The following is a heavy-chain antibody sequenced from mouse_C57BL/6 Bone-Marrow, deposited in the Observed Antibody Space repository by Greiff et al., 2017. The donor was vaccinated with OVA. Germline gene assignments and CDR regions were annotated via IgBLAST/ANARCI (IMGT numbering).Heavy chain of an antibody. J-gene: IGHJ2*01. Sequence: EVQRVESGPGLAKPSQTLSLTCSVTGYSITSDYWNWIRKFPGNKLEYMGYISYSGSTYYNPSPKSRNSITRDTTKNQYYLQLNSVTTEDTATYYCARLRNLTGDYFDYWGQGTTLTVSS. D-gene: IGHD1-1*02. CDR3: ARLRNLTGDYFDY. CDR1: GYSITSDY. CDR2: ISYSGST. V-gene: IGHV3-8*01.